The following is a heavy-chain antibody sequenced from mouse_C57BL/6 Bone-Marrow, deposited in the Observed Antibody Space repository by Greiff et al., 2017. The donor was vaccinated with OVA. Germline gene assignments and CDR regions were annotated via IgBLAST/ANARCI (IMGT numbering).Heavy chain of an antibody. V-gene: IGHV10-1*01. CDR2: IRSKSNNYAT. CDR3: VRGDYGNFAWFAY. Sequence: DAGGGLVQPTGSLKLSCAASGFSFNTYAMNWVRQAPGKGLEWVARIRSKSNNYATYYADSVKDRFTISRDDSESMLYLQMNNLKTEDTAMYYCVRGDYGNFAWFAYWGQGTLVTVSA. D-gene: IGHD2-1*01. CDR1: GFSFNTYA. J-gene: IGHJ3*01.